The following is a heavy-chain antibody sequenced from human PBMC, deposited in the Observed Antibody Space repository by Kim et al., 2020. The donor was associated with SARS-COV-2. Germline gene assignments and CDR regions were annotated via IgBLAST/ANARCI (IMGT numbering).Heavy chain of an antibody. J-gene: IGHJ3*02. CDR2: IIPLFGTA. D-gene: IGHD3-10*01. V-gene: IGHV1-69*13. CDR3: ARVDRDGSGRDI. CDR1: GGTFSSYA. Sequence: SVKVSCKASGGTFSSYAISWVRQAPGQGLEWVGGIIPLFGTANYAQKFQGRVTITADESTSTAYMELSSLRSEDTAVYYCARVDRDGSGRDIWGQGTMVTVSS.